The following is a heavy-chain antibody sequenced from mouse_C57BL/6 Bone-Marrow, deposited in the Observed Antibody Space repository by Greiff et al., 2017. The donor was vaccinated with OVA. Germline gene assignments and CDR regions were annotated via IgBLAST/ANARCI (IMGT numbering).Heavy chain of an antibody. CDR1: GFTFSDYY. Sequence: DVQLVESEGGLVQPGSSMKLSCTASGFTFSDYYMAWVRQVPEKGLEWVANINYDGSSTYYLDSLKSRFIISRDNAKNILYLQMSSLKSEDTATYYCAREGTYYSTYYAMDYWGQGTSVTVSS. CDR3: AREGTYYSTYYAMDY. CDR2: INYDGSST. D-gene: IGHD2-5*01. J-gene: IGHJ4*01. V-gene: IGHV5-16*01.